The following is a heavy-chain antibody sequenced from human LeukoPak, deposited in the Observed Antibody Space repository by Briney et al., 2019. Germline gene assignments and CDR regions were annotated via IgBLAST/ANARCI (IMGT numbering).Heavy chain of an antibody. J-gene: IGHJ6*03. D-gene: IGHD3-3*01. CDR3: ARLGDFWSGYYSRPDYYYYYMDV. CDR1: GYSFTSYW. V-gene: IGHV5-51*01. Sequence: GESLKISCKGSGYSFTSYWIGWVRQMPGKGLEWMGIIYPGDSDTRYSPSFQGQVTISADKSISTASLQWSSLKASDTAMYYCARLGDFWSGYYSRPDYYYYYMDVWGKGTTVTVSS. CDR2: IYPGDSDT.